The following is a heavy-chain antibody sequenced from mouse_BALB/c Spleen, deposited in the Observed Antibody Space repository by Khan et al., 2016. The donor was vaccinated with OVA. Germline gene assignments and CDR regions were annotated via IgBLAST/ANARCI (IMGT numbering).Heavy chain of an antibody. CDR1: GYIFTNYG. V-gene: IGHV9-3-1*01. CDR2: INTYTGEP. Sequence: QIQLVQSGPELKKPGETVKISCKASGYIFTNYGMTWVKQAPGKGLKWMGWINTYTGEPTYADDFKGRFAFSLETSANTAHLQFNNLKNEDTATYSGAKTLYGSGYDYAMDYWGQGTSVTVSS. CDR3: AKTLYGSGYDYAMDY. D-gene: IGHD1-1*01. J-gene: IGHJ4*01.